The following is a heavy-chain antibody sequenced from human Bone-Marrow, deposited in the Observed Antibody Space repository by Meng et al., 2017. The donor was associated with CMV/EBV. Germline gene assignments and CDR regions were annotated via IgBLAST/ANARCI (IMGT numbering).Heavy chain of an antibody. CDR1: GFTFSSYW. D-gene: IGHD3-10*01. CDR2: INSDGSST. CDR3: ARGQRAVRGVDAFEI. Sequence: GGSLRLSCAASGFTFSSYWMHWVRQAPGKGLVWVSRINSDGSSTSYADSVKGRFTISRDNAKNTLYLQMNSLRAEDTAVYYCARGQRAVRGVDAFEIWGQGTMVTVSS. V-gene: IGHV3-74*01. J-gene: IGHJ3*02.